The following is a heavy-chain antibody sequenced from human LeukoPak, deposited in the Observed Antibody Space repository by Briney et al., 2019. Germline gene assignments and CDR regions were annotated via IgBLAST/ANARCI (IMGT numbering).Heavy chain of an antibody. CDR2: ITGIGDST. D-gene: IGHD6-19*01. CDR1: GFTFRRYA. J-gene: IGHJ4*02. CDR3: AKDYSSGWYDY. Sequence: GGSLRLSCAASGFTFRRYAMTWVRQAPGKGLEWVSTITGIGDSTNYADSVKGRFTISRDNSKNTLSLQLNSLRAEDTAVYYCAKDYSSGWYDYWGQGTLVTVSS. V-gene: IGHV3-23*01.